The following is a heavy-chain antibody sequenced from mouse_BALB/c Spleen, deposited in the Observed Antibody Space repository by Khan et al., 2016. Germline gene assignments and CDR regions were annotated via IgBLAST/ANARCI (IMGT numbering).Heavy chain of an antibody. D-gene: IGHD1-1*02. Sequence: LVESGPDLKKPGETVKISCKASGYTFTSYGMNWVKQAPGKGLKWMAWIDTYSGETKYADDFKGRFVFSLETSATTAYLQINNLKNEDMAIXFCAREGGTTVVAPGFFDVWGAGTTVTVSS. CDR3: AREGGTTVVAPGFFDV. CDR1: GYTFTSYG. J-gene: IGHJ1*01. CDR2: IDTYSGET. V-gene: IGHV9-1*02.